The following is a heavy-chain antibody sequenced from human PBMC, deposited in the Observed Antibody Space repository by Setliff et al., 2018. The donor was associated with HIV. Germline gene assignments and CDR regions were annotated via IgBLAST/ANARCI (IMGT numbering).Heavy chain of an antibody. V-gene: IGHV1-18*01. CDR2: ISAYNGNK. D-gene: IGHD2-2*01. CDR1: GYTFTSDG. Sequence: ASVKVSCKASGYTFTSDGISWVRQAPGQGLEWMGWISAYNGNKNYAQKLQGRVTMTTDTSTSTAYMELRSLRSDDTAVYYCARGPPIVVVPAALLTVDYWGQGTLVTV. J-gene: IGHJ4*02. CDR3: ARGPPIVVVPAALLTVDY.